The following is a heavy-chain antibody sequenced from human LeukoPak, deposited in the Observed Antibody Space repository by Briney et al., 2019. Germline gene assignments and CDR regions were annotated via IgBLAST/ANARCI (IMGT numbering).Heavy chain of an antibody. J-gene: IGHJ6*03. D-gene: IGHD6-13*01. Sequence: GGSLRLSCAASGFTFSSYSMNWVRQAPGKGLEWVSYISSSGSTIYYADSVKGRFTISRDNAKNSLYLQMNSLRAEDTAVYYCARRPSSWYFNYYYYMTSGAKGPRSPSP. CDR3: ARRPSSWYFNYYYYMTS. V-gene: IGHV3-48*04. CDR2: ISSSGSTI. CDR1: GFTFSSYS.